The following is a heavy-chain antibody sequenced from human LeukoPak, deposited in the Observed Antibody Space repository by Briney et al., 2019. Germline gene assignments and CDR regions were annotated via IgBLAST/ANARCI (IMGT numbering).Heavy chain of an antibody. CDR2: IHSSGIA. V-gene: IGHV4-59*08. D-gene: IGHD1-26*01. J-gene: IGHJ4*02. Sequence: SETRSLTCLLSGGSLSNYYCTWIRQPPGKGLEWIGYIHSSGIANYNPSLKSRVTISMDTSKNQFSLKLSSVTAADTAVYYCATWGLGPSRLDYWGQGTLVTVSS. CDR3: ATWGLGPSRLDY. CDR1: GGSLSNYY.